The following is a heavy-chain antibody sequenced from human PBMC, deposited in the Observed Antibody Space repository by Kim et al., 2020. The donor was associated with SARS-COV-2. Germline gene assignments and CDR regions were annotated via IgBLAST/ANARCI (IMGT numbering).Heavy chain of an antibody. CDR2: INPNSGGT. J-gene: IGHJ3*02. CDR1: GYTFTGYY. V-gene: IGHV1-2*02. Sequence: ASVKVSCKASGYTFTGYYMHWVRQAPGQGLEWMGWINPNSGGTNYAQKFQGRVTMTRDTSISTAYMELSRLRSDDTAVYYCAREVGIAVAGQDAFDIWGQGTMVTVSS. CDR3: AREVGIAVAGQDAFDI. D-gene: IGHD6-19*01.